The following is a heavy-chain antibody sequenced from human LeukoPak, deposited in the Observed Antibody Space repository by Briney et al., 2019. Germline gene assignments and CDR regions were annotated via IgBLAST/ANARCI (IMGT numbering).Heavy chain of an antibody. CDR3: ATFLFSSGYYYVAFDI. D-gene: IGHD3-22*01. J-gene: IGHJ3*02. V-gene: IGHV1-24*01. CDR1: GYTLTELS. CDR2: FDPEDGET. Sequence: ASVKVSCKVSGYTLTELSMHWVRQAPGKGLEWMGGFDPEDGETIYAQKFQGRVTMTEDTSTDTAYMELSSLRSEDTAVYYCATFLFSSGYYYVAFDIWGQETMVTVSS.